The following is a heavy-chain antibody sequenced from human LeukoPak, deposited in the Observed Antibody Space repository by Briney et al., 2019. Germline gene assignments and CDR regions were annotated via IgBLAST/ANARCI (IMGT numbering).Heavy chain of an antibody. D-gene: IGHD6-19*01. Sequence: PSETLSLTCTVSGGSISSSSYYWGWIRQPPGKGLEWIGSIYYSGSTYYNPSLKSRVTISVDTSKNQFSLKLSSVTAADTAVYYCAAIPQPWLVWWYFDYWGQGTLVTVSS. CDR2: IYYSGST. J-gene: IGHJ4*02. CDR1: GGSISSSSYY. V-gene: IGHV4-39*01. CDR3: AAIPQPWLVWWYFDY.